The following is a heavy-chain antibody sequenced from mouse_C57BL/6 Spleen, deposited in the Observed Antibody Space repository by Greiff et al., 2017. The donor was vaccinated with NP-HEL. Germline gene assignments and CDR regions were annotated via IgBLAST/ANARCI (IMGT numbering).Heavy chain of an antibody. CDR2: ISDGGSYT. V-gene: IGHV5-4*01. D-gene: IGHD1-1*02. J-gene: IGHJ3*01. Sequence: EVKLVESGGGLVKPGGSLKLSCAASGFTFSSYAMSWVRQTPEKRLEWVATISDGGSYTYYPDNVKGRFTISRDNAKNNLYLQMSHLKSEDTAMYYCAREDYGPFAYWGQGTLVTVSA. CDR3: AREDYGPFAY. CDR1: GFTFSSYA.